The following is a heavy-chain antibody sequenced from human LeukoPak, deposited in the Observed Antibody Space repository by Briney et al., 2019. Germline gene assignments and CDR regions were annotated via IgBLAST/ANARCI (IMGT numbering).Heavy chain of an antibody. D-gene: IGHD3-10*01. J-gene: IGHJ5*02. V-gene: IGHV4-59*08. Sequence: PSETLSLTCTVSGGSISSYYWSWIRQPPGKGLEWIGYIYYSGSTNYSPSLKSRVTISVDTSKNQFSLKLSSVTAADTAVYYCARGVTWFDPWGQGTLVTVSS. CDR3: ARGVTWFDP. CDR2: IYYSGST. CDR1: GGSISSYY.